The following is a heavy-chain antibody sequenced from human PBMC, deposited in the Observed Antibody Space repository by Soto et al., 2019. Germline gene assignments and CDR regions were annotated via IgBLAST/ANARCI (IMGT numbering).Heavy chain of an antibody. D-gene: IGHD3-3*01. J-gene: IGHJ5*02. CDR3: ARGVRYDVWSGYPHLRTYNWFDP. Sequence: QVQLQQWGAGLLKPSETLSLACAVYGGSFSGYYWSWIRQPPGKGLEWIGEINHSGSTNYNPSLTSRVTISVDTSKNQFSLKLSSVTAADTAVYYCARGVRYDVWSGYPHLRTYNWFDPWGQGPLVSVSS. V-gene: IGHV4-34*01. CDR2: INHSGST. CDR1: GGSFSGYY.